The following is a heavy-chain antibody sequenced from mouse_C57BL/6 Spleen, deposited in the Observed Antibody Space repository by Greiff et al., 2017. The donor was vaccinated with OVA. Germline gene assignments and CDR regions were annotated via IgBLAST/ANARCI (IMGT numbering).Heavy chain of an antibody. D-gene: IGHD2-12*01. CDR1: GYTFTSYW. Sequence: QVQLQQPGAELVKPGASVKLSCKASGYTFTSYWMQWVKQRPGQGLEWIGEIDPSDSYTNYNQKFKGKATLTVDTSSSTAYMQLSSLTSEDSAVDYCARWGNFYGFAYWGQGTLVTVSA. V-gene: IGHV1-50*01. CDR3: ARWGNFYGFAY. CDR2: IDPSDSYT. J-gene: IGHJ3*01.